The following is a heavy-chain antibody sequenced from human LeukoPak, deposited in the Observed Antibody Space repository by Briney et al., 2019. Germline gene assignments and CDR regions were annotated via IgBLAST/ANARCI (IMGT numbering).Heavy chain of an antibody. Sequence: SETLSLTCAVYGGSFSGYYWSWIRQPPGKGLEWIGEINHSGSTNYNPSLKSRVTISVDTSKNQFSLKLSSVTAADTAVYYCARRPRSDYYMDVWGKGTTVTISS. V-gene: IGHV4-34*01. CDR3: ARRPRSDYYMDV. CDR2: INHSGST. CDR1: GGSFSGYY. J-gene: IGHJ6*03. D-gene: IGHD1-26*01.